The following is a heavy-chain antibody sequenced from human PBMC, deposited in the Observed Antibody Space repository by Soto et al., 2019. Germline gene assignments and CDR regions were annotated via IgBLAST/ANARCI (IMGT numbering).Heavy chain of an antibody. CDR1: GYTFTSYG. J-gene: IGHJ6*02. CDR3: ARDPSYYGMDV. Sequence: ASVKLSGKASGYTFTSYGISWVRQAPGQGLEWMGWINAGNGNTKYSQKFQGRVTITRDTSASTAYMELSSLRSEDTAVYYCARDPSYYGMDVWGQGTTVTVSS. V-gene: IGHV1-3*01. CDR2: INAGNGNT.